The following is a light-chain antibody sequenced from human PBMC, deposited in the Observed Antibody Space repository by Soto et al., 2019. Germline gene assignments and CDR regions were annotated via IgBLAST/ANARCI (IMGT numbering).Light chain of an antibody. CDR3: MSFTDSTSTHWV. V-gene: IGLV2-14*03. CDR2: KVS. CDR1: SSDVGHPYNY. Sequence: QSVLTQPASVSGSPGQSITISCTGTSSDVGHPYNYVSWYQQHPGKAPKLLIFKVSNRPSGISGRFSGSKSGNTASLTISGLQAEDEADYYCMSFTDSTSTHWVLGGGTKVTVL. J-gene: IGLJ3*02.